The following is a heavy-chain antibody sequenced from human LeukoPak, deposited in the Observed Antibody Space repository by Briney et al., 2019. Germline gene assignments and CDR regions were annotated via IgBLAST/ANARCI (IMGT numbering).Heavy chain of an antibody. Sequence: SETLSLTCTVSGGSISNHYWSWIRQPPGKGLEWIGYIYYSGSTNYNPSLKSRVTISVDTSNNQFSLKLSSVTAADTAVYYCARSGSKVMTAINFWGQGTLVTVSS. D-gene: IGHD2-21*02. CDR3: ARSGSKVMTAINF. J-gene: IGHJ4*02. CDR1: GGSISNHY. CDR2: IYYSGST. V-gene: IGHV4-59*11.